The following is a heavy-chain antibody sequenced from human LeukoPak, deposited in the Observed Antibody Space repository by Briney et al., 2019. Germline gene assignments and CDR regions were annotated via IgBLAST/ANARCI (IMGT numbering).Heavy chain of an antibody. CDR2: ISASGSTT. CDR1: GFTFTDYA. V-gene: IGHV3-23*01. D-gene: IGHD6-19*01. CDR3: AKARTPYNSGFDY. Sequence: GGSLRLSCAASGFTFTDYAMGWVRQAPGQGLEWASTISASGSTTYYADSVRGRFTISRDNSKDTLSLQMSSLRAEDTAVYYCAKARTPYNSGFDYWGQGTLVAVSS. J-gene: IGHJ4*02.